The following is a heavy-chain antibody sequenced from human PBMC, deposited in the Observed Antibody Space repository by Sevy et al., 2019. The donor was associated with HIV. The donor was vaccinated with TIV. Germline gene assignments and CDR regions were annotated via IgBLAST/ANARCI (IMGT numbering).Heavy chain of an antibody. Sequence: SETLSLTCAVHGGSFSGYYWSWIRQPPGKGLEWIGEINHSGSTNYNPSLKSPVTISVDTSKKQFSLKLSSVTATDTAVYYCARSPPVVVVPGAPSWFDPWGQGTMVTVSS. J-gene: IGHJ5*02. CDR1: GGSFSGYY. D-gene: IGHD2-2*01. V-gene: IGHV4-34*01. CDR2: INHSGST. CDR3: ARSPPVVVVPGAPSWFDP.